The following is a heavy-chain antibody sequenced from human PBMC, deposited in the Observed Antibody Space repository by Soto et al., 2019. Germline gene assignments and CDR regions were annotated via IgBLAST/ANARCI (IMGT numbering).Heavy chain of an antibody. J-gene: IGHJ4*02. CDR3: ARGYCSSTSCYEFDY. Sequence: SETQSLTYTVSSGSISSYYGNWIRQPPGKGLEWIGSIYYSGNTNYSPSLKSRVTISVDTSKKQFSLKLTSVTAADTAMYYCARGYCSSTSCYEFDYWGQGTLVTVSS. D-gene: IGHD2-2*01. CDR1: SGSISSYY. V-gene: IGHV4-59*01. CDR2: IYYSGNT.